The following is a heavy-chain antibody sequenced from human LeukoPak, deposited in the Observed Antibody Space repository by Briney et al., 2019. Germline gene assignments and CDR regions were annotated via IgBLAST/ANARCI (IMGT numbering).Heavy chain of an antibody. CDR2: IYHSGST. CDR3: ARRSDDFWSGYPHYYYYYMDV. V-gene: IGHV4-59*08. Sequence: SETLSLTCTVSGGSISSYYWSWIRQPPGKGLEWIGSIYHSGSTYYNPSLKSRVTISVDTSKNQFSLKLSSVTAADTAVYYCARRSDDFWSGYPHYYYYYMDVWGKGTTVTVSS. D-gene: IGHD3-3*01. CDR1: GGSISSYY. J-gene: IGHJ6*03.